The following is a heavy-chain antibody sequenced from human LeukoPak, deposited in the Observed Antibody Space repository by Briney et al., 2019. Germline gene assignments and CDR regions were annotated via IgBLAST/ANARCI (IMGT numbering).Heavy chain of an antibody. CDR3: ATADYYDSSGYFWGAFDI. D-gene: IGHD3-22*01. CDR2: ISGSGGST. CDR1: GFTFSSYA. J-gene: IGHJ3*02. V-gene: IGHV3-23*01. Sequence: GGSLRLSCAASGFTFSSYAMSWVRQAPGKGLEWVSAISGSGGSTYYADSVKGRFTISRDNSKNTLYLQMNSLRAEDTAVYYCATADYYDSSGYFWGAFDIWGQGTMVTVSS.